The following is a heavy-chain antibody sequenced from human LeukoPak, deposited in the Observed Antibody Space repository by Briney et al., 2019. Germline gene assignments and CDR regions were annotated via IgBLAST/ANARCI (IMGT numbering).Heavy chain of an antibody. CDR3: ASTLYYYSSPVDY. V-gene: IGHV3-21*01. Sequence: GGSLRLSCAASGFTFSTYSMNWVRQAPGKGLEWVSSISSSSSYIYYADSVKGRFTISRDNAKNSLYLQMNSLRAEDTAVYYCASTLYYYSSPVDYWGQGTLVTVSS. D-gene: IGHD6-13*01. CDR1: GFTFSTYS. CDR2: ISSSSSYI. J-gene: IGHJ4*02.